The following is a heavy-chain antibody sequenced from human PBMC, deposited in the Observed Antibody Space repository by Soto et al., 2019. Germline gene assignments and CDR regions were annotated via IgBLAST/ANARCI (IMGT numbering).Heavy chain of an antibody. CDR1: GGTFSSYT. D-gene: IGHD4-17*01. CDR2: IIPILGIA. V-gene: IGHV1-69*08. CDR3: AREPRVATVTTVWFDP. J-gene: IGHJ5*02. Sequence: QVQLVQSGAEVKKPGSSVKVSCKASGGTFSSYTISWVRQAPGQGLEWMGRIIPILGIANYAQKFQGRVTITADKSTSTAYMELSSLRSEDTAVYYCAREPRVATVTTVWFDPWGQGTLVTVSS.